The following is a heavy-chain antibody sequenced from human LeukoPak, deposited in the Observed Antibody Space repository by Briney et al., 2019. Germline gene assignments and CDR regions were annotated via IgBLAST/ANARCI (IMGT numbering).Heavy chain of an antibody. CDR1: GFTFSSYG. Sequence: GGSLRLSCAASGFTFSSYGMHWVRQAPGKGLEWVALISYDGSNKYYADSVKGRFTISRDNSKNTLYLQMNSLRAEDTAVYYCAKELYYYDSSGYPQRYYFDYWGQGTLVTVSS. CDR3: AKELYYYDSSGYPQRYYFDY. D-gene: IGHD3-22*01. V-gene: IGHV3-30*18. CDR2: ISYDGSNK. J-gene: IGHJ4*02.